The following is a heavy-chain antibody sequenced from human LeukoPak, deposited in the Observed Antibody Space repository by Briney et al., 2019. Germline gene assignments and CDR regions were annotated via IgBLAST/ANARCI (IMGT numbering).Heavy chain of an antibody. V-gene: IGHV4-30-2*01. D-gene: IGHD3-22*01. CDR2: IYHSGSP. CDR1: GRSISSGGYS. CDR3: ARGYDSSGFPKTTNWFDP. J-gene: IGHJ5*02. Sequence: PSQTLSLTCAVSGRSISSGGYSWSWIRQPPRKGLEWIGYIYHSGSPYYTPSLKSRVTISVDRSKNQFSLKLSSVTAADTAVYYCARGYDSSGFPKTTNWFDPWGQGTLVTVSS.